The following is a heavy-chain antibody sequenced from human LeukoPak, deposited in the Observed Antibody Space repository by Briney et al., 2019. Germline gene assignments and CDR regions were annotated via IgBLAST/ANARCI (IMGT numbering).Heavy chain of an antibody. V-gene: IGHV4-39*01. CDR1: GGSTSSSGYY. CDR2: IYYSGST. J-gene: IGHJ4*02. CDR3: ARLYSSSGSQYYFDY. Sequence: SETLSLTCTVSGGSTSSSGYYWGWIRQPPGKGLEWIGSIYYSGSTYYNPSLKSRVTISVDTSKNQFSLKLSSVTAADTAVYYCARLYSSSGSQYYFDYWGQGTLVTVSS. D-gene: IGHD6-19*01.